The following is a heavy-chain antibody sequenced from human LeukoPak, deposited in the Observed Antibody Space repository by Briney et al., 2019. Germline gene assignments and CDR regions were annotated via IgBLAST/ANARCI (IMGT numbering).Heavy chain of an antibody. J-gene: IGHJ4*02. CDR2: ISPDGSDT. V-gene: IGHV5-51*01. Sequence: GESLKISCRGSGYSFTNYWIGWVRQMPGKGLEWMGIISPDGSDTRYSPSFQGQVTISADKSITTAYLQWSSLKASDTAMYYCARLTSSWSFDYWGQGTLVTVSS. CDR3: ARLTSSWSFDY. CDR1: GYSFTNYW. D-gene: IGHD6-13*01.